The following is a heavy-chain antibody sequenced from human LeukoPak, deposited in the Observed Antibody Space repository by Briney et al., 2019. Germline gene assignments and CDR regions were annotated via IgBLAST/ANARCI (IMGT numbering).Heavy chain of an antibody. J-gene: IGHJ4*02. Sequence: ASVKVSCKASGCTFTSYGISWVRQAPGQGLEWMGWISAYNGNTNYAQKLQGRVTMTTDTSTSTAYMELRSLRSDDTAVYYCARHITMVRGVIIPFDYWGQGTLVTVSS. CDR2: ISAYNGNT. V-gene: IGHV1-18*01. CDR3: ARHITMVRGVIIPFDY. CDR1: GCTFTSYG. D-gene: IGHD3-10*01.